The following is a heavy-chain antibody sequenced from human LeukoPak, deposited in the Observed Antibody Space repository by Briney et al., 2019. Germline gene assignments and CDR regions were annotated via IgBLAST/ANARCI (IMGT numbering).Heavy chain of an antibody. V-gene: IGHV1-18*01. CDR3: AREPRYGDYVSPPDY. D-gene: IGHD4-17*01. CDR1: GYTFTSYG. J-gene: IGHJ4*02. CDR2: ISAYNGNT. Sequence: GASVKVSCKASGYTFTSYGISWVRQAPGQGLEWMGWISAYNGNTNYAQELQGRVTMTTDTSTSTAYMELRSLRSDDTAVYYCAREPRYGDYVSPPDYWGQGTLVTVSS.